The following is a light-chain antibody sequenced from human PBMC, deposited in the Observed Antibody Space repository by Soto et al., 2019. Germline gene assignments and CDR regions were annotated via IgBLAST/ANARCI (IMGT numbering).Light chain of an antibody. CDR1: QSVSSNY. Sequence: EVVLTQSPATLSVSPGERATLSCRASQSVSSNYLAWYQQKPGQAPRLLIYGASYRATGIPDRFSGSGSGTDFTLTISRLEPEDFAVFYCQQFGSSPWTFGQGTKVDNK. CDR3: QQFGSSPWT. CDR2: GAS. V-gene: IGKV3-20*01. J-gene: IGKJ1*01.